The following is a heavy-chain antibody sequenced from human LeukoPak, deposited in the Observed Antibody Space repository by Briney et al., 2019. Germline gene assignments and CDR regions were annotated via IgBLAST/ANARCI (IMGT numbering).Heavy chain of an antibody. Sequence: PGGSLRLSCAASGFTFSSYSMNWVRQAPGKGLEWVSSISSSSSYIYYADSVKGRFTISRDNAKNSLYLQMNSLRAEDTAVYYCAREGKAAGTRYYQHWGQGTLVTVSS. CDR1: GFTFSSYS. D-gene: IGHD6-13*01. CDR3: AREGKAAGTRYYQH. CDR2: ISSSSSYI. V-gene: IGHV3-21*01. J-gene: IGHJ1*01.